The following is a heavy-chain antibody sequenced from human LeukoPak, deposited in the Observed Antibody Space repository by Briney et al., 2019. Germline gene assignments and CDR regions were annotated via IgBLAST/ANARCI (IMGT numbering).Heavy chain of an antibody. CDR3: ARGPLTSGWFSEPIL. D-gene: IGHD6-13*01. CDR2: VHQTAGA. V-gene: IGHV4-34*01. CDR1: GGSLSDYY. Sequence: PSETLSLTCAVFGGSLSDYYWSWIRQSPGKGLEWIGEVHQTAGATYNPSLKSRVTISLDTSNNQFSLGVSSVTAADTAVYYCARGPLTSGWFSEPILWGQGTLVTVSS. J-gene: IGHJ4*02.